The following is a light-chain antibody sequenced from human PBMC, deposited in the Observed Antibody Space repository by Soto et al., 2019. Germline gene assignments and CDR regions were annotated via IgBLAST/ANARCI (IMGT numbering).Light chain of an antibody. V-gene: IGKV3-11*01. CDR3: QQYNNWPRT. Sequence: EIVLTQSPATLSLSPGERATLSCRASQSVSSYLAWYQQKPGQAPRLLIYDASNRATGIPARFSGSGSGTDFTLTISSLEPEDFAVYYCQQYNNWPRTFGQGTKGDI. CDR2: DAS. CDR1: QSVSSY. J-gene: IGKJ1*01.